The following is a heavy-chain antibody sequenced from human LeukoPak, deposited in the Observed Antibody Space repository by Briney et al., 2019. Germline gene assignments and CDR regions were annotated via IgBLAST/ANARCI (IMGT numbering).Heavy chain of an antibody. CDR1: GFTFSSYE. CDR3: ASTGGYGSGTYDYYYFGMDV. J-gene: IGHJ6*02. V-gene: IGHV3-48*03. Sequence: GGSLRLSCAASGFTFSSYEMHWVRQAPGKGLEWVAYITSCGRIIYYADSVKGRFNISRDNAKNSLYLQMNSLRAEDTAVYYCASTGGYGSGTYDYYYFGMDVWGQGTTVTVSS. D-gene: IGHD3-10*01. CDR2: ITSCGRII.